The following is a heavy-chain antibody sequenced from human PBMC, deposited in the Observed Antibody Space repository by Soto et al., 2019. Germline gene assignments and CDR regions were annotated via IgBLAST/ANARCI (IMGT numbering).Heavy chain of an antibody. CDR3: PRVRFAALDIVVVPAARYSVGY. V-gene: IGHV4-31*03. CDR2: IYYSGST. D-gene: IGHD2-2*01. J-gene: IGHJ4*02. Sequence: QVQLQESGPGLVKPSQTLSLTCTVSGGSISSGGYYWSWIRQHPGKGLEWIGYIYYSGSTYYNPSRKHWYNIPGTTAKGQIPLKLRPVPDADQAVDYWPRVRFAALDIVVVPAARYSVGYWGQGTLVTGSS. CDR1: GGSISSGGYY.